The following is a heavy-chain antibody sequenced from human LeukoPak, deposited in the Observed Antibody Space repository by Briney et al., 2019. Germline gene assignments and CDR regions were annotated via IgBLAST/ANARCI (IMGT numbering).Heavy chain of an antibody. D-gene: IGHD1-1*01. CDR1: GFTFNNYA. J-gene: IGHJ6*02. CDR2: ISGSGGTT. CDR3: ARDFPGTGGYYYYGMDV. Sequence: GGSLRLSCAASGFTFNNYAMNWVRQAPGKGLEWVSVISGSGGTTYYADSAKGRFTISRDNSKNTLYLQMNSLRAEDTAVYYCARDFPGTGGYYYYGMDVWGQGTTVTVSS. V-gene: IGHV3-23*01.